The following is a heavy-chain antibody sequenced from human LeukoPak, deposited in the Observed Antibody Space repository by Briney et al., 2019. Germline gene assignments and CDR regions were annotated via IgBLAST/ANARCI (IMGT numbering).Heavy chain of an antibody. D-gene: IGHD3-10*01. CDR3: AKPTSLKDANYGLTVTNY. Sequence: PGGSLRLSCVASGFTFSTYAMSWVRQAPGKGPEWVSAIGSGGVSAATDYADSVKGRFTISRDNSKNTLDLQMNSLRVEDTAVYYCAKPTSLKDANYGLTVTNYWGQGILVTVSS. J-gene: IGHJ4*02. CDR2: IGSGGVSAAT. CDR1: GFTFSTYA. V-gene: IGHV3-23*01.